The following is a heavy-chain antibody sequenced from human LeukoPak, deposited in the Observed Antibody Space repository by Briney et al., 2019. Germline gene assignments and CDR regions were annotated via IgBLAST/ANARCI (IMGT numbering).Heavy chain of an antibody. D-gene: IGHD2-2*01. CDR2: ISISSTYI. CDR3: ARDLLEAKLLSYPSYYYYMDV. J-gene: IGHJ6*03. Sequence: GGSLRLSCAASGFTFSSYGMHWVRQAPGKGLEWVSSISISSTYIYYADSVKGRFTISRDNAKNSLHLQMNSLGAEDTAVYYCARDLLEAKLLSYPSYYYYMDVWGKGTTVTISS. CDR1: GFTFSSYG. V-gene: IGHV3-21*01.